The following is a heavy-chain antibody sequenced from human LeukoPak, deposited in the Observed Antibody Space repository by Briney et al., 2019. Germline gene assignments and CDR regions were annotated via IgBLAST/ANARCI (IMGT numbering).Heavy chain of an antibody. CDR2: IYHSGSGST. CDR1: GGSISSGGHS. D-gene: IGHD3-10*01. V-gene: IGHV4-30-2*01. J-gene: IGHJ4*02. Sequence: SETLSLTCTVSGGSISSGGHSWSWIRQPPGTGLEWIGYIYHSGSGSTYYNPSLQSRVTMSVDTSKNQFSLKLSSVTAVDTAVYYCARKENVYYYFDYWGQGTLVTISS. CDR3: ARKENVYYYFDY.